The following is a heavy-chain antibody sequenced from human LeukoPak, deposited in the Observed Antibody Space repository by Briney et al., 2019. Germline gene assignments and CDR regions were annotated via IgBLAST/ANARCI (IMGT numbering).Heavy chain of an antibody. D-gene: IGHD2-15*01. CDR3: AREGGLGYCSGGSCYHFDY. Sequence: ASVTVSCKASGYTFTGYYMHWVRQAPGQGLEWMGLINPDSGGTNYAQKFQGRVTMTRDTSISTAYMELSRLRSDDTAVHYCAREGGLGYCSGGSCYHFDYWGQGTLVTVSS. CDR1: GYTFTGYY. V-gene: IGHV1-2*02. CDR2: INPDSGGT. J-gene: IGHJ4*02.